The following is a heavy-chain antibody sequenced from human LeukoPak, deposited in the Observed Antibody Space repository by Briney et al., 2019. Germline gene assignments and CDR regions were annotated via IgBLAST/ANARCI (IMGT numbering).Heavy chain of an antibody. J-gene: IGHJ4*02. Sequence: PGGSLRLSCAASGFTFSSYAMSWVRQAPGKGLEWVSAISGSGGSTYYADSVRGWFTISRDNSRNTLYLQMNSLRAEDTAVYYCAKDLQVSSAYHFDYWGQGTLVSVSS. D-gene: IGHD6-19*01. CDR1: GFTFSSYA. V-gene: IGHV3-23*01. CDR2: ISGSGGST. CDR3: AKDLQVSSAYHFDY.